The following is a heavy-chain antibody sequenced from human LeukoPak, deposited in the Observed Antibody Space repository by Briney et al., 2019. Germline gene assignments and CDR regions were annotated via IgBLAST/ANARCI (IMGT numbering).Heavy chain of an antibody. J-gene: IGHJ4*02. Sequence: GESLKISCMGSGYSFTSYWIGWVRQMPGKGLEWMGIIYPGDSDTRYSPSFQGQVTISADKSISTAYLQWSSLKASDTAMYYCARSDCSSTSCYAVFDYWGQGTLVTVSS. V-gene: IGHV5-51*01. D-gene: IGHD2-2*01. CDR2: IYPGDSDT. CDR1: GYSFTSYW. CDR3: ARSDCSSTSCYAVFDY.